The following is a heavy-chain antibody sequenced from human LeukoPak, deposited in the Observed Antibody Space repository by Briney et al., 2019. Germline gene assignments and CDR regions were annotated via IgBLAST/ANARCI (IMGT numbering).Heavy chain of an antibody. V-gene: IGHV3-23*01. CDR2: ITSGGNT. CDR3: PTDLAIYCSGGSCSNWFDP. CDR1: GFSFSNYA. Sequence: GSLRLSCAASGFSFSNYAMTWVRQAPGKGPQWVSTITSGGNTYYADSVKGRFTISRDNSKNTLYLQMNSLKTEDTAVYYCPTDLAIYCSGGSCSNWFDPWGQGTLVTVSS. J-gene: IGHJ5*02. D-gene: IGHD2-15*01.